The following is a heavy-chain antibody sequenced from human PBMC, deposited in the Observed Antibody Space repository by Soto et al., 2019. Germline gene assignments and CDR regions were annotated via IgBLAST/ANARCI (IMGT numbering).Heavy chain of an antibody. CDR3: ARDSYYSLDV. CDR1: GFAFSKHW. J-gene: IGHJ6*02. Sequence: GGSLRLSCAASGFAFSKHWMHWVRQVPGKGLVWVSRINRDGSIITYADSVKGRFTVSRDNAKNTVYLQMNSLRAEDTAVYYCARDSYYSLDVWGQGTTVTVSS. V-gene: IGHV3-74*03. CDR2: INRDGSII.